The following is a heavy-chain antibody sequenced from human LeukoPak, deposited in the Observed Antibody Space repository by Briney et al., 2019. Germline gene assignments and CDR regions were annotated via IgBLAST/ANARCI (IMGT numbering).Heavy chain of an antibody. CDR2: SGHSSTV. D-gene: IGHD2-15*01. V-gene: IGHV3-48*01. CDR3: ARAGVVVAATPPDY. J-gene: IGHJ4*02. CDR1: GFTFNNYG. Sequence: PGGSLRLSCAASGFTFNNYGMNWVRQAPGKGLEWVSFSGHSSTVYYADSVKGRFTISRDNSKNTLYLQMNSLRAEDTAVYYCARAGVVVAATPPDYWGQGTLVTVSS.